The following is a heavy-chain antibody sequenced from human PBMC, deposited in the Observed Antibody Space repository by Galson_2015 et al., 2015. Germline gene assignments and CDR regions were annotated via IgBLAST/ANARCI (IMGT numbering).Heavy chain of an antibody. CDR2: ISANTGDT. Sequence: SVKVSCKASGYTFTSYGISWVRQAPGQGLEWMGWISANTGDTNYAQRLQGRVAMTTDTSTSTAYMELRSLTSDDTAVYYCARFGFVELLSYSGQGALVTVSS. CDR3: ARFGFVELLSY. J-gene: IGHJ4*02. D-gene: IGHD3-10*01. V-gene: IGHV1-18*01. CDR1: GYTFTSYG.